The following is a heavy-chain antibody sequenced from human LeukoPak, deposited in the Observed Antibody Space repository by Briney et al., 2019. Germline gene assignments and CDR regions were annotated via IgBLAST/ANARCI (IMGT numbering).Heavy chain of an antibody. D-gene: IGHD2-2*01. CDR2: IGYDGSNK. CDR1: GFTFSSYG. Sequence: GGSLRLSCEASGFTFSSYGMHWVRQAPGKGLRWVAVIGYDGSNKYYADSVKGRFTISRDNSKNTLYLQMNSLRAEDTAVYYCARGGYCSSTSCYHSNWFDPWGQGTLVTVSS. V-gene: IGHV3-33*01. J-gene: IGHJ5*02. CDR3: ARGGYCSSTSCYHSNWFDP.